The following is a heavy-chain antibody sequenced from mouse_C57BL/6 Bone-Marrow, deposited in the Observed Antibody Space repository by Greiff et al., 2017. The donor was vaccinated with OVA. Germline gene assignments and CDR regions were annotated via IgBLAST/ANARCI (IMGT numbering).Heavy chain of an antibody. CDR2: IDPENGDT. V-gene: IGHV14-4*01. CDR1: GFNIKDDY. D-gene: IGHD2-3*01. CDR3: TTRDGPFDEDAIDY. J-gene: IGHJ4*01. Sequence: EVQLQQSGAELVRPGASVKLSCTASGFNIKDDYMHWVKQRPEQGLEWIGWIDPENGDTEYASKFQGKATKTTDTSSNTANLQLSSLTSEDTAVYYCTTRDGPFDEDAIDYWGQGTSVTVSS.